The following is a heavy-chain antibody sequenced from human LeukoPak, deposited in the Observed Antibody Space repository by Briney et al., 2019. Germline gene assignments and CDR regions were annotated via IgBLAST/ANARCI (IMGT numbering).Heavy chain of an antibody. CDR2: VYYSGST. Sequence: PSETLSLTCTVSGGSISSSSYCWGWIRQPPGKGLEWIGSVYYSGSTYYNPSLKSRVTISVDTSKNQFSLKLSSVTAADTAVYYCAGNMTTVAGGAFDIWGQGTMVTVSS. CDR3: AGNMTTVAGGAFDI. CDR1: GGSISSSSYC. J-gene: IGHJ3*02. D-gene: IGHD4-23*01. V-gene: IGHV4-39*01.